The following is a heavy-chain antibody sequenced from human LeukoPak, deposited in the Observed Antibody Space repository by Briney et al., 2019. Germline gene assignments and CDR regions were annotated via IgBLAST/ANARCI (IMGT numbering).Heavy chain of an antibody. CDR3: ARDVEVGYCSGGSCYTRIFDY. J-gene: IGHJ4*02. CDR1: GGSISSGGYY. CDR2: IYYSGST. D-gene: IGHD2-15*01. V-gene: IGHV4-31*03. Sequence: PSETLALTCTVSGGSISSGGYYWSWIRQHPGKGLEWIGYIYYSGSTYYNPSLKSRVTISVDTSKNQFSLKLSSVTAADTAVYYCARDVEVGYCSGGSCYTRIFDYWGQRTLVTVSS.